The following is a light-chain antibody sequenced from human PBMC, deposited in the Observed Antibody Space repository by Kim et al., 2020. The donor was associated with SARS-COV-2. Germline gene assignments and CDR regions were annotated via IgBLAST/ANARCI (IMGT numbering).Light chain of an antibody. Sequence: PGERATPCCRASQSISSNYLAWYQHKPGQAPRLIIYGASSRATGIPDRISGSGSGTDFTLTISRLEPEDLAVYYCQQYANSPPGTFGQGTKLDIK. CDR3: QQYANSPPGT. CDR2: GAS. V-gene: IGKV3-20*01. CDR1: QSISSNY. J-gene: IGKJ1*01.